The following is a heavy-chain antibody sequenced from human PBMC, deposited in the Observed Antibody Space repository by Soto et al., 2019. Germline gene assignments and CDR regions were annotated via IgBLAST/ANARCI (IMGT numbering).Heavy chain of an antibody. V-gene: IGHV3-33*01. CDR1: GFTFSSYG. J-gene: IGHJ6*02. CDR2: IWYDGSNK. CDR3: ARVLRYFDRYYGMGV. D-gene: IGHD3-9*01. Sequence: PGGSLRLSCAASGFTFSSYGMHWVRQAPGKGLEWVAVIWYDGSNKYYADSVKGRFTISRDNSKNTLYLQMNSLRAEDTAVYYCARVLRYFDRYYGMGVWGQGTTVTVSS.